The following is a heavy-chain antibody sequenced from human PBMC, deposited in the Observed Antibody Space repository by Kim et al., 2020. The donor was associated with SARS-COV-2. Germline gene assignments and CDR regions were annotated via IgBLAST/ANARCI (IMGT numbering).Heavy chain of an antibody. V-gene: IGHV4-59*01. J-gene: IGHJ6*02. CDR1: GGSISSYY. CDR3: ARPGYCSGGSCYYYGMDV. CDR2: IYYSGST. D-gene: IGHD2-15*01. Sequence: SETLSLTCTVSGGSISSYYWSWIRQPPGKGLEWIGYIYYSGSTNYNPSLKSRVTISVDTSKNQFSLKLSSVTAADTAVYYCARPGYCSGGSCYYYGMDVWGQGTTVTVSS.